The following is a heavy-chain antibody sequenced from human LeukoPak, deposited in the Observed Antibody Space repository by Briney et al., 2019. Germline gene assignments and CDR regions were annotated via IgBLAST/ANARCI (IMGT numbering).Heavy chain of an antibody. J-gene: IGHJ4*01. CDR2: MYYSGST. CDR3: ASGGSYYVLDY. CDR1: GGSVSSGRYH. V-gene: IGHV4-61*01. Sequence: SETLSLTCTVSGGSVSSGRYHWSWIRQSPGKGLEWIGYMYYSGSTDYNPSLKSRVTISVDTSKNQFFLKLSSVTAADTAVYYCASGGSYYVLDYWGQGTLVTVSS. D-gene: IGHD1-26*01.